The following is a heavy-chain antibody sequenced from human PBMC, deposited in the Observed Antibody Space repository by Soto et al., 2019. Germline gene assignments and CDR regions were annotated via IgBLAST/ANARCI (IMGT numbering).Heavy chain of an antibody. V-gene: IGHV3-21*01. J-gene: IGHJ6*02. CDR2: ISSSSSYI. CDR3: ARARGVTLSYYYYGMDV. D-gene: IGHD3-10*01. CDR1: GFTFSSYS. Sequence: GGSLRLSCAASGFTFSSYSMNWVRQAPGKGLEWVSSISSSSSYIYYADSVKGRFTIPRDNAKNSLYLQMNSLRAEDTAVYYCARARGVTLSYYYYGMDVWGQGTKVTVSS.